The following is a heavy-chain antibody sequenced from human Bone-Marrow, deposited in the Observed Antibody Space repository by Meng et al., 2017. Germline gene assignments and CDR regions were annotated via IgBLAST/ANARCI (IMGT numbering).Heavy chain of an antibody. CDR2: INPSGGST. D-gene: IGHD3-10*01. V-gene: IGHV1-46*01. J-gene: IGHJ4*02. Sequence: ASVKVSCKASGYTFTSYYMHWVRQAPGQGLEWMGIINPSGGSTSYAQKFQSRVTMTRDTSTSTVYMELSSLRSEDTAVYYCARDTPPYYGYARGYFDYWGQGTLVTVSS. CDR1: GYTFTSYY. CDR3: ARDTPPYYGYARGYFDY.